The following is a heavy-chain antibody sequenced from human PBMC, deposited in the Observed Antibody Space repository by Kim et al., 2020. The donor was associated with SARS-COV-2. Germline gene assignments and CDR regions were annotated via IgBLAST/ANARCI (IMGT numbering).Heavy chain of an antibody. J-gene: IGHJ5*02. Sequence: GGSLRLSCAASGFTFSSYSMNWVRQAPGKGLEWVSYISSSSSTIYYADSVKGRFTISRDNAKNSLYLQMNSLRAEDTAVYYCARDSGGVTGVYDPWGQGTLVTVSS. V-gene: IGHV3-48*04. CDR3: ARDSGGVTGVYDP. CDR2: ISSSSSTI. CDR1: GFTFSSYS. D-gene: IGHD3-10*01.